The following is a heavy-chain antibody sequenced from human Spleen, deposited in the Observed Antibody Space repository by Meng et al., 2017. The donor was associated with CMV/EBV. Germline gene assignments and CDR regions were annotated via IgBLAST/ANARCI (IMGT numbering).Heavy chain of an antibody. CDR2: INPSGGST. CDR3: ARDGKSSSWYI. CDR1: GSTFTSYY. Sequence: SCQASGSTFTSYYMHWVRQAPGQGLEWMGIINPSGGSTSYAQKFQGRVTMTRDTSTSTVYMELSSLRSEDTAVYYCARDGKSSSWYIWGQGTLVTVSS. V-gene: IGHV1-46*01. D-gene: IGHD6-13*01. J-gene: IGHJ4*02.